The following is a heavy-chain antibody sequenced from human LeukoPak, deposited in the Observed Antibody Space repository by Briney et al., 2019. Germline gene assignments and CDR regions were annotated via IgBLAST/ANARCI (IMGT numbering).Heavy chain of an antibody. D-gene: IGHD3-22*01. CDR2: IIPILGIA. Sequence: GSSVKVSCKASGGTFSSYSISWVRQAPGQGLEWMERIIPILGIANSAQKFQGRVTITADKSTSTAYMELSSLRSEDTAVYYCARGGAYYDGTNFDYWGQGTLVTVSS. CDR1: GGTFSSYS. CDR3: ARGGAYYDGTNFDY. V-gene: IGHV1-69*04. J-gene: IGHJ4*02.